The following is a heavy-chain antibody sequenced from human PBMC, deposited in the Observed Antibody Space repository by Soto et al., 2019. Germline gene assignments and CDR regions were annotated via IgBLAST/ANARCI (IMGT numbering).Heavy chain of an antibody. V-gene: IGHV1-69*01. CDR3: AIAPYQMTTVYQIDY. CDR1: GGTFSSYA. Sequence: QVQLVQSGAEVKKPGSSVKVSCKASGGTFSSYAISWVRQAPGQGLDGMGGIIPIFGTANYAQKFQGRVTITADESTSTAYRERSSLRSEDTAVYYCAIAPYQMTTVYQIDYWGQGTLVTVSS. CDR2: IIPIFGTA. D-gene: IGHD4-17*01. J-gene: IGHJ4*02.